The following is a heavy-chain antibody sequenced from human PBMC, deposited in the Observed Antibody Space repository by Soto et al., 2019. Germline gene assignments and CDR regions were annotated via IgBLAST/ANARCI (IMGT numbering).Heavy chain of an antibody. CDR2: INAGNGNT. Sequence: ASVKVSCKASGYTFTSYAMHWVRQAPGQRLEWMGWINAGNGNTKYSQKFQGRVTITRDTSASTAYMELSSLRSEDTAVYYCARDSEYDYVWGSYRYSPAVYYYGMDVWGQGTTVTVSS. V-gene: IGHV1-3*01. CDR1: GYTFTSYA. CDR3: ARDSEYDYVWGSYRYSPAVYYYGMDV. J-gene: IGHJ6*02. D-gene: IGHD3-16*02.